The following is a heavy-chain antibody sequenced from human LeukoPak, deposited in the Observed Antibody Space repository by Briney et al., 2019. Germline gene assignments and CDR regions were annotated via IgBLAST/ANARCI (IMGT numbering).Heavy chain of an antibody. CDR3: ARDTGGGAFDI. V-gene: IGHV3-48*03. CDR2: ISSSTYSI. D-gene: IGHD3-10*01. J-gene: IGHJ3*02. Sequence: PGGSLRLSCAASGFTFSSYEMNWVRQAPGKGLKWVSYISSSTYSIYYADSVKGRFTISRDNAKNSLYLQMNSLRAEDTALYYCARDTGGGAFDIWGQGTMVTVSS. CDR1: GFTFSSYE.